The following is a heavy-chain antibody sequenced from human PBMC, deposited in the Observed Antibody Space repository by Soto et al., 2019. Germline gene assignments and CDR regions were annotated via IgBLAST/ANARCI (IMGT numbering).Heavy chain of an antibody. V-gene: IGHV3-74*01. CDR1: GFTFSSYW. J-gene: IGHJ6*02. D-gene: IGHD3-10*01. Sequence: PGGSLRLSCAASGFTFSSYWMHWVRQAPGKGLVWVSRINSDGSSTSYADSVKGRFTISRDNAKNTLYLQMNSLRAEDTAVYYCSVRNYYYYCMDVRRQLPTVPAS. CDR2: INSDGSST. CDR3: SVRNYYYYCMDV.